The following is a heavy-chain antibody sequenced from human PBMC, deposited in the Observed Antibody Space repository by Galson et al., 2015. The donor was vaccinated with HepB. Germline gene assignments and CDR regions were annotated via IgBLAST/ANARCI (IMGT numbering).Heavy chain of an antibody. CDR2: INGGYGNT. V-gene: IGHV1-3*01. Sequence: SVKVSCKASGYSFISYAIHWVRQAPGQRLEWMGWINGGYGNTKFSETFQGRVTFTRDTSASTAYMELSSLRSEDTAVYYCARAGEYYDSRGFISDAFEVWGQGTMVTVSS. CDR1: GYSFISYA. J-gene: IGHJ3*01. CDR3: ARAGEYYDSRGFISDAFEV. D-gene: IGHD3-22*01.